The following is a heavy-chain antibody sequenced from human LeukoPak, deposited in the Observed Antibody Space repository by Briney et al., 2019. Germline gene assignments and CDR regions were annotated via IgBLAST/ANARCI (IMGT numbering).Heavy chain of an antibody. CDR2: ISTYDHDT. J-gene: IGHJ5*02. V-gene: IGHV1-18*01. Sequence: ASVKVSCKASGYTFTNYGISWVRQAPGQGLEWMAWISTYDHDTNYAQKFRGRVTMTTDTSTSTAYMELRSLGSDDTAVYYCVRDYFCSGGTCDDCFDPWGQGTLLTVSS. D-gene: IGHD2-15*01. CDR1: GYTFTNYG. CDR3: VRDYFCSGGTCDDCFDP.